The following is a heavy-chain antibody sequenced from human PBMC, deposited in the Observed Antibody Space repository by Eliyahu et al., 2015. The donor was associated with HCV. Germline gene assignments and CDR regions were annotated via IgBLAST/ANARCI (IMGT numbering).Heavy chain of an antibody. CDR1: GYTFTNHF. CDR2: NAPSAGNI. CDR3: ARETQYTSSRDFDF. J-gene: IGHJ4*02. Sequence: QVHLVQSGDEVKKPGASVKISCKASGYTFTNHFIHWVRQAPGQGLEWMGVNAPSAGNINYAQNFQDRVIMTRDTSTSTVYVELTRLTSDDTAIYYCARETQYTSSRDFDFWGQGTLVTISS. V-gene: IGHV1-46*01. D-gene: IGHD2-2*01.